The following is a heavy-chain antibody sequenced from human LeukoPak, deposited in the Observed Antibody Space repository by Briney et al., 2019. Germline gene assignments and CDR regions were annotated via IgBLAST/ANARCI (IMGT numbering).Heavy chain of an antibody. D-gene: IGHD2-2*01. V-gene: IGHV1-3*01. CDR1: GYTFTSYA. J-gene: IGHJ4*02. CDR2: INAGNGNT. CDR3: ARSYCSSTSCSQFDY. Sequence: ASVKVSCKASGYTFTSYAMHWVRQAPGQRLEWMGWINAGNGNTKYSQKFQGRVTITRDTSASTAYMELSSLRSEGTAVYYCARSYCSSTSCSQFDYWGQGTLVTVSS.